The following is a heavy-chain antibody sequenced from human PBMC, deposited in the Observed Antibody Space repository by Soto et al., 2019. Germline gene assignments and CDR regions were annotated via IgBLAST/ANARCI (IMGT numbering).Heavy chain of an antibody. V-gene: IGHV1-18*01. CDR2: ISAYNGNT. J-gene: IGHJ4*02. CDR1: GYTFNSYG. Sequence: ASVKVSCKASGYTFNSYGISWVRQAPGQGLEWMGWISAYNGNTNYAQKLQGRVTMTTDTSTSTAYMELRSLRSDDTAVYYCARINPLGYCISTSCRDFDYWGQGTLVTVSS. D-gene: IGHD2-2*01. CDR3: ARINPLGYCISTSCRDFDY.